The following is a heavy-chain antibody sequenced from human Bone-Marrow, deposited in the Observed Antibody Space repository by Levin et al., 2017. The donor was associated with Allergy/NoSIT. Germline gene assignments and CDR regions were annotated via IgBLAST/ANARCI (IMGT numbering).Heavy chain of an antibody. CDR2: IYQSGAT. Sequence: SQTLSLTCGVSGSSIRSTHYWGWIRQSPGKGLEWIGSIYQSGATYYNPSLKPRVTLSVDMSKNQFSLKVTSVTAADTAVYYCARAGLKTHISLGGGEGDFFDHWGQGALVAVSS. CDR1: GSSIRSTHY. V-gene: IGHV4-38-2*01. CDR3: ARAGLKTHISLGGGEGDFFDH. J-gene: IGHJ4*02. D-gene: IGHD3-16*01.